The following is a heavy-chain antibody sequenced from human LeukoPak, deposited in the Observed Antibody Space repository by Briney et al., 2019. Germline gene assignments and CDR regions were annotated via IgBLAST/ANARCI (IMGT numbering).Heavy chain of an antibody. CDR2: IQQDGGEK. J-gene: IGHJ4*02. V-gene: IGHV3-7*01. Sequence: QAGGSLRLSCAASGFTFSSYWMSWVRQAPGKGLEWVANIQQDGGEKYYMESVKGRFTVSRDNAKNSLFLRLNSLRVEDTGVYYCARGRPTFSGSRFDIYYLDFWGQGTLVTVYS. CDR3: ARGRPTFSGSRFDIYYLDF. D-gene: IGHD6-6*01. CDR1: GFTFSSYW.